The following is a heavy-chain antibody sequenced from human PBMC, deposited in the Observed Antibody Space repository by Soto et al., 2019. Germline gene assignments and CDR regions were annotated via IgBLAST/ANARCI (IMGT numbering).Heavy chain of an antibody. D-gene: IGHD6-6*01. J-gene: IGHJ5*02. Sequence: QVQLVHSGAELKKPGSSVKVSCKASGGTFSSYAISWVRQAPGQGLEWMGGIIPIFGTANYAQKFQGRVTITADESTGTAYRELSSLRSEDTAVYYCARETYRAARPPGNWFDPWGQGTLVTVSS. CDR2: IIPIFGTA. V-gene: IGHV1-69*01. CDR1: GGTFSSYA. CDR3: ARETYRAARPPGNWFDP.